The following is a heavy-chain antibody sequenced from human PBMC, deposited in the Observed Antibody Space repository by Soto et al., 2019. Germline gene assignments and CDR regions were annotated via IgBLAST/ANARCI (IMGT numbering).Heavy chain of an antibody. D-gene: IGHD4-4*01. Sequence: QVQLVESGGGLVKPGGSLRLSCTASGFSFSDYYMSWIRQAPGKGLEWISFISGTSSYTDYADSLKGRFTISRDNAKNSLYLQMNSLRAEDTAVYYCARADVYSQYPAMDVWGQGTTVTVSS. CDR3: ARADVYSQYPAMDV. CDR1: GFSFSDYY. J-gene: IGHJ6*02. CDR2: ISGTSSYT. V-gene: IGHV3-11*06.